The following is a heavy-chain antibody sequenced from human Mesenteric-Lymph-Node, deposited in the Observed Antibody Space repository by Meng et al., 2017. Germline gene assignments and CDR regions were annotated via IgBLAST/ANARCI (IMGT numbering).Heavy chain of an antibody. D-gene: IGHD6-19*01. Sequence: KGSGPTLVKPTQTLTLTCAVSGGSISSSNWWSWVRQPPGKGLEWIGEIYHSGSTNYNPSLKSRVTISVDKSKNQFSLNLSSVTAADTAVYYCARVGQWLPIDYWGQGTLVTVSS. CDR2: IYHSGST. CDR3: ARVGQWLPIDY. V-gene: IGHV4-4*02. J-gene: IGHJ4*02. CDR1: GGSISSSNW.